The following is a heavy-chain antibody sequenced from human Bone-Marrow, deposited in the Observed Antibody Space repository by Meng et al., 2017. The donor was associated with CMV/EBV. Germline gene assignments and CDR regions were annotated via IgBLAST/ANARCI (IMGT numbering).Heavy chain of an antibody. CDR2: INPSGGST. CDR1: GYTFTSYY. J-gene: IGHJ6*01. D-gene: IGHD2-2*01. CDR3: ARVSGYCSSTSCPYYYYGMAV. V-gene: IGHV1-46*01. Sequence: ASVKVSCKASGYTFTSYYMHWVRQAPGQGLEWMGIINPSGGSTSYAQKFQGRVTMTRDTSTSTVYMELSSLRSEDTAVYYCARVSGYCSSTSCPYYYYGMAVWGPGNTVPGAS.